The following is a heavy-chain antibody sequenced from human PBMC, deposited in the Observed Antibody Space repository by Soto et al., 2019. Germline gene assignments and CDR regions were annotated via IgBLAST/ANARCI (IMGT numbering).Heavy chain of an antibody. CDR2: INHSGST. J-gene: IGHJ4*02. CDR1: GGSFSGYY. D-gene: IGHD3-3*01. Sequence: QVQLQQWGAGLLKPSETLSLTCAVYGGSFSGYYWSWIRQPPGKGLEWIGEINHSGSTNYNPSLKSRVTISVDTSKNQFSLKLSSVTAADTAVYYCARGFTIFGVVIRLDYWGQGTLVTVSS. CDR3: ARGFTIFGVVIRLDY. V-gene: IGHV4-34*01.